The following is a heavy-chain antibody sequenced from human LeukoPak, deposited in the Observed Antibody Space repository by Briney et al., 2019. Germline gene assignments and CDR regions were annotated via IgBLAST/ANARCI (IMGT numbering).Heavy chain of an antibody. CDR3: ARLVGDVTTWDC. D-gene: IGHD1-26*01. Sequence: GVSLRLSCTASGFSFSNYWMRWVRQAPGKGLEWVASIKQDESEKYYVDSVKGRFTTSRDNAKSSLYLQMNALRGEDTAVYYCARLVGDVTTWDCWGQGTLVTVSS. J-gene: IGHJ4*02. V-gene: IGHV3-7*03. CDR1: GFSFSNYW. CDR2: IKQDESEK.